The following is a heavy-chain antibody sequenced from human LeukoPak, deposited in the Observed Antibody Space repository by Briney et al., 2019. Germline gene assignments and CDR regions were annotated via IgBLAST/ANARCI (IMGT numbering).Heavy chain of an antibody. Sequence: ASVKVSCKASGYTFSNYAITWVRQATGQGLEWMGWISGYNGNTNYAQQVQGRVTMTTDTSTSTAYMELRSLRSDDTAVYYCASFYYGSGSYYNAGGFDIWGQGTMVTVSS. J-gene: IGHJ3*02. CDR2: ISGYNGNT. CDR3: ASFYYGSGSYYNAGGFDI. D-gene: IGHD3-10*01. V-gene: IGHV1-18*01. CDR1: GYTFSNYA.